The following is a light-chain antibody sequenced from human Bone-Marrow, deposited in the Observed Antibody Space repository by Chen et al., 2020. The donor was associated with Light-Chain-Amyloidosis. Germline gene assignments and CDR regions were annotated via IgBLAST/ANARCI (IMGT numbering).Light chain of an antibody. V-gene: IGLV3-21*04. CDR1: NIGGKT. Sequence: SFVLTQPPSVSVAPGKTASIACGGDNIGGKTVHWYQQKSGQAPVLVIFYDSDRPSGVPERFSGSRSGNLATLAIRGVEAGDVGDYYCQVWDSSSDHFVFGPGTKVSVL. CDR2: YDS. CDR3: QVWDSSSDHFV. J-gene: IGLJ1*01.